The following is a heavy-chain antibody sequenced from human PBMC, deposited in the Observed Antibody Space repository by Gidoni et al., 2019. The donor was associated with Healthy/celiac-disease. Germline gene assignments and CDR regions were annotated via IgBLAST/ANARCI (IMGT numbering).Heavy chain of an antibody. Sequence: SAYNGNTNYAQKLQGRVTMTTDTSTSTAYMELRSLRSDDTAVYYCARDQGVRGWSHPYYYYGMDVWGQGTTVTVSS. CDR2: SAYNGNT. CDR3: ARDQGVRGWSHPYYYYGMDV. V-gene: IGHV1-18*01. D-gene: IGHD6-19*01. J-gene: IGHJ6*02.